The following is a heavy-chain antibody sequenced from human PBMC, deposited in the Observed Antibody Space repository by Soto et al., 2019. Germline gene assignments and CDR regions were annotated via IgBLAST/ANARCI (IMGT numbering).Heavy chain of an antibody. V-gene: IGHV4-59*08. D-gene: IGHD3-3*01. CDR2: VDSGRP. J-gene: IGHJ1*01. CDR3: VRQARLGVKYRLLDF. CDR1: GGSMRDYL. Sequence: PSEILSLTCSFAGGSMRDYLLTWIRLSPKTGLEWIGHVDSGRPDYSPSLASRVAISVDTSRNTVSLKLTSVTAADMGTFFCVRQARLGVKYRLLDFWGQGSLVTVSS.